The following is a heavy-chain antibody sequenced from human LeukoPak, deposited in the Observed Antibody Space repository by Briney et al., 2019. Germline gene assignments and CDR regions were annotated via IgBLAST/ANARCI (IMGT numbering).Heavy chain of an antibody. CDR2: IYHSGTT. Sequence: SETLSLTCTVSGYSISSGYYWGWIRQPPGKGLEWIGSIYHSGTTYYNPSLKSRVTISVDTSKNQFSLKLSSVAAADTAVYYCARHQNLYDYWDRYWGQGTLVTVSS. J-gene: IGHJ4*02. V-gene: IGHV4-38-2*02. CDR1: GYSISSGYY. CDR3: ARHQNLYDYWDRY. D-gene: IGHD3-3*01.